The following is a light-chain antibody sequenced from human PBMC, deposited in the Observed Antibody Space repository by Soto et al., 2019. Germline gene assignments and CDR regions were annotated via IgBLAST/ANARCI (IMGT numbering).Light chain of an antibody. CDR2: GVT. J-gene: IGLJ1*01. CDR3: SSYTSGSSHYV. CDR1: SSDVGAYYS. Sequence: QSALTQPASVSGPPGQSIVISCTGTSSDVGAYYSVSWYQHHPGKAPKLIIYGVTNRPSGVSNRFSGSKSGNTASLTISGLQAEDEADYHCSSYTSGSSHYVFGTGTKVTVL. V-gene: IGLV2-14*01.